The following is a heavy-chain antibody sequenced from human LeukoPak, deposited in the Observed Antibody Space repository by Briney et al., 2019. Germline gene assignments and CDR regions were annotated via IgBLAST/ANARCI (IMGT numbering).Heavy chain of an antibody. D-gene: IGHD4/OR15-4a*01. V-gene: IGHV3-21*01. J-gene: IGHJ5*02. Sequence: GGSLRLSCAASVFSFSSSTMNGVRRAPGKGLEWVSSISSSGDYIYYADSVKGRFTISRDNAKNSLYLQMNSLRAEDTAVYYCVRIPNSANFPNWFDPWGQGTLVTVSS. CDR3: VRIPNSANFPNWFDP. CDR2: ISSSGDYI. CDR1: VFSFSSST.